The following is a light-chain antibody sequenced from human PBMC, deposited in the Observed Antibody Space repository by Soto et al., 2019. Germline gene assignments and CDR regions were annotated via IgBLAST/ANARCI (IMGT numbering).Light chain of an antibody. J-gene: IGLJ1*01. Sequence: QSVLTQPASVSGSPGQSITISCTGSSSDVGGYDYVSWYQHQPGKAPKLMIYEVASRPSGVPDRFSASTSGTSASLAITGLQAEDEGDYYCQSYDSTLSARYVFGTGTKLTVL. CDR3: QSYDSTLSARYV. V-gene: IGLV2-14*01. CDR1: SSDVGGYDY. CDR2: EVA.